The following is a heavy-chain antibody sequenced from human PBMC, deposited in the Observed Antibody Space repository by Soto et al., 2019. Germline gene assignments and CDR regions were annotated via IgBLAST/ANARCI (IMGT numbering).Heavy chain of an antibody. CDR1: GGSISSGGYY. D-gene: IGHD3-16*02. CDR3: ARDAILITFGGVIAKGHYSYYYGMDV. V-gene: IGHV4-31*03. CDR2: VYYSGST. J-gene: IGHJ6*02. Sequence: PAETLSLTCTVSGGSISSGGYYWSWIHQHPGKGLEWIGYVYYSGSTYYNPSLKSRVTTSVDTSKNQFSLNLSSVTAADTAVYYCARDAILITFGGVIAKGHYSYYYGMDVWGQGTTVTVS.